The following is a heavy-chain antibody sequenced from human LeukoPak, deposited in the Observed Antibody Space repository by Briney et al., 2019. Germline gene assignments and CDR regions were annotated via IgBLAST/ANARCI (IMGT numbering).Heavy chain of an antibody. CDR3: ARESRVGATTGVCAY. CDR1: GYTFTSYA. V-gene: IGHV7-4-1*02. J-gene: IGHJ4*02. CDR2: INTNTGNP. D-gene: IGHD1-26*01. Sequence: ASVKVSCKASGYTFTSYAMNWVRQAPGQGLEWMGWINTNTGNPTYAQGFTGRFVFSLDTSVSTAYLQISSLKAGDTAVYYCARESRVGATTGVCAYWGQGTLVTVSS.